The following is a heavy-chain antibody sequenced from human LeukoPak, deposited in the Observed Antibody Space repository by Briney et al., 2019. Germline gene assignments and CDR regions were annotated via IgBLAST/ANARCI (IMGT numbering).Heavy chain of an antibody. V-gene: IGHV4-59*08. J-gene: IGHJ5*02. CDR3: ARHEGGSEWRNWFDP. Sequence: PSETLSLTCTVSGGSMTSYYWTWIRQPPGKGLEWIGYISYSGTTNYNPSLKSRVTISVHTSKNQFSLHLSSVTAADTAVYFCARHEGGSEWRNWFDPWGQGTLVTVSS. CDR2: ISYSGTT. CDR1: GGSMTSYY. D-gene: IGHD3-3*01.